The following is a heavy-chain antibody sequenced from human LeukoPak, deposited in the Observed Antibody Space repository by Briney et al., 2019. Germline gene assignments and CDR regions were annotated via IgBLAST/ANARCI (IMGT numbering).Heavy chain of an antibody. Sequence: SETLSLTCTVSGGSISSGGYYWSWIRQHPGKGLEWIGYIYYSGSTYYNPSLKSRVTISVDTSKNQFFLKLSSVTAADTAVYYCATMVRGVNPSPDAFDIWGQGTMVTVSS. V-gene: IGHV4-31*03. D-gene: IGHD3-10*01. CDR2: IYYSGST. CDR3: ATMVRGVNPSPDAFDI. J-gene: IGHJ3*02. CDR1: GGSISSGGYY.